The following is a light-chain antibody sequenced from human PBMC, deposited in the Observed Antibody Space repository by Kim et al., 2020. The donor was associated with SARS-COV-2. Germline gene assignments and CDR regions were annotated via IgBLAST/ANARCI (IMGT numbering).Light chain of an antibody. CDR2: DAS. CDR1: QSVSSH. CDR3: QQGSSWPLT. Sequence: EIVLTQSPATLSLSPGERATLSCRARQSVSSHLAWYQQRPGQAPRLLIYDASTRAPGIPARFSGSGSGTDFTLTITSLEPEDFAFYYCQQGSSWPLTFGGGTKVDIK. V-gene: IGKV3-11*01. J-gene: IGKJ4*01.